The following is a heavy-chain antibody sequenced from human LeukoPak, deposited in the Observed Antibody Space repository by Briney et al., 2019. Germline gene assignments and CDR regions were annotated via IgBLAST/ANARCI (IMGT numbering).Heavy chain of an antibody. CDR2: IYSGGST. CDR1: GFTVSSNY. Sequence: GGSLRLSCAASGFTVSSNYMSWVRQAPGRGLEWVSVIYSGGSTYYADSVKGRFTISRDNAKNSLYLQMNSLRAEDTAVYYCARDEGAAAIRTFDYWGQGTLVTVSS. J-gene: IGHJ4*02. CDR3: ARDEGAAAIRTFDY. D-gene: IGHD2-2*01. V-gene: IGHV3-53*01.